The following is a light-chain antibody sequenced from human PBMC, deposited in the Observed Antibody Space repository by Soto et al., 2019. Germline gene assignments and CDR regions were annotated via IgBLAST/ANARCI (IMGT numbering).Light chain of an antibody. CDR3: QQYNSYWT. CDR2: DAS. J-gene: IGKJ1*01. CDR1: QSISSW. V-gene: IGKV1-5*01. Sequence: DIQMTQSPSTLSASVGDRVTITCRASQSISSWLAWYQQKPGKAPKLLIYDASSLESGVPSRFSGSRSGTEFTLTSSSLQPEDFATYYCQQYNSYWTFGQGTRVEIK.